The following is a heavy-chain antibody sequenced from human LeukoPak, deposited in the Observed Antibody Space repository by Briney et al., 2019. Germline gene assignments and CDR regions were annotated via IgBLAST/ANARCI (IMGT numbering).Heavy chain of an antibody. V-gene: IGHV4-4*02. J-gene: IGHJ6*03. CDR1: GFTLSKAW. CDR3: AREIWGSGFYYMDV. Sequence: PGGSLRLSCAASGFTLSKAWMSWVRQAPGKGLEWIGEINHSGSTNYNPSLKSRVTVSVDTSTNQFSLKLSSVTAADTAVYYCAREIWGSGFYYMDVWGKGTTVTISS. D-gene: IGHD3-10*01. CDR2: INHSGST.